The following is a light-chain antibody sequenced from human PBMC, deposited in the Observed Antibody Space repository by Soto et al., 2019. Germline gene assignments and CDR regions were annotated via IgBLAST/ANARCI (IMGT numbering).Light chain of an antibody. CDR2: DVT. V-gene: IGLV2-8*01. CDR3: SSFTDGNNLV. CDR1: SSDIGGYNS. Sequence: QSVLTQSPSASGSPGQSVTISCTGTSSDIGGYNSVSWYQQHPGKAPKVMIYDVTKRPSGVPDRFSGSKSGNTASLPVSAHQAEDEADYYRSSFTDGNNLVFGAGTKVTVL. J-gene: IGLJ1*01.